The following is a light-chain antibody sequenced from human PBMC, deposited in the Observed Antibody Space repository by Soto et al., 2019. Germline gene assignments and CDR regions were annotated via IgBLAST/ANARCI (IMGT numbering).Light chain of an antibody. CDR3: SSYTSSSTLYV. J-gene: IGLJ1*01. CDR1: SSDIGGYNY. V-gene: IGLV2-14*01. Sequence: QPVLTQPASVSGSHGQSITISCTGTSSDIGGYNYVSWYQQHPGKAPKLMIYDVSNRPSGVSNRFSGSKSGNTASLTISGLQAEDEADYYCSSYTSSSTLYVFGTGTKVTVL. CDR2: DVS.